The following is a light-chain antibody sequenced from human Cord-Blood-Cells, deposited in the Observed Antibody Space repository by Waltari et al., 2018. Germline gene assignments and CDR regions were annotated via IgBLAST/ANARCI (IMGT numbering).Light chain of an antibody. Sequence: EIVMKQSPATLSVSPGERATLSCRASQSVSSTLAWYQQKPGQAPRLLIYGATTRATGIPARFSGSGSGTEFTLTISSLQSEDFAVYYCQQCNNWPRTFGQGTKVEIK. V-gene: IGKV3-15*01. CDR3: QQCNNWPRT. CDR1: QSVSST. CDR2: GAT. J-gene: IGKJ1*01.